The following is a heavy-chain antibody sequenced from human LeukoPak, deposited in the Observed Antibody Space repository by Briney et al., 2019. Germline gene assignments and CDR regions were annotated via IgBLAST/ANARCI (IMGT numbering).Heavy chain of an antibody. CDR2: ISNSGDNK. CDR3: ARGDDCGGDCHAFDV. CDR1: GFTFSTSP. J-gene: IGHJ3*01. D-gene: IGHD2-21*02. Sequence: GGSLRLSCAASGFTFSTSPMHWVRQAPGKGLEWVAFISNSGDNKYYPDSVKGRFTLSRDNSKNTLYLQMSSLRPEDTAVYYCARGDDCGGDCHAFDVWGQGTMVTVSS. V-gene: IGHV3-30-3*01.